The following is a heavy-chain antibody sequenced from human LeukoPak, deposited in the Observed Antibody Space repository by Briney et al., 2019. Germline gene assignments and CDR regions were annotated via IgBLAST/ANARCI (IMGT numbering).Heavy chain of an antibody. V-gene: IGHV3-30*15. CDR3: ARAFTALNSAALPDY. CDR2: ISPDGSET. CDR1: GFSFSSYT. Sequence: GRSLRLSCAASGFSFSSYTMHWVRQAPGKGLEWVALISPDGSETHYADSVKGRFTISRDNSENTVFLQMSNLRAEDTALYYCARAFTALNSAALPDYWGHGILVTVSS. J-gene: IGHJ4*01. D-gene: IGHD2-2*01.